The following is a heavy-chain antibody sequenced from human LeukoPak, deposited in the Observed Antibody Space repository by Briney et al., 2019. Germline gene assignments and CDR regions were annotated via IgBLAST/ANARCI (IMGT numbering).Heavy chain of an antibody. CDR2: ISNSNSYI. J-gene: IGHJ6*03. D-gene: IGHD2-15*01. CDR1: GFTFSSYN. Sequence: PGGSLRLSCAASGFTFSSYNINWVRQATGKGLEWLSSISNSNSYIYYAESVKGRFTIFRDNAKDSLYLQMNSLRAEDTAVYYCARMSDYCSGGSCYQNYYYYYYMDVWGKGTTVTVSS. V-gene: IGHV3-21*01. CDR3: ARMSDYCSGGSCYQNYYYYYYMDV.